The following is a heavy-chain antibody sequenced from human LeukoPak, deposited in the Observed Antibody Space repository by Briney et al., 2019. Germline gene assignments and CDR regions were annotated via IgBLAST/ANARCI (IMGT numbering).Heavy chain of an antibody. Sequence: GGSLRLSCVVSGFTFSSYEMNWVRQAPGKGLEWVSYISGSGRTIFYADSVKGRFTISRDNAKNSLYLQMNSLRAEDTAVYYCARGGRSYYAEHFWGQGTLVTVSS. CDR3: ARGGRSYYAEHF. CDR2: ISGSGRTI. CDR1: GFTFSSYE. D-gene: IGHD1-26*01. V-gene: IGHV3-48*03. J-gene: IGHJ4*02.